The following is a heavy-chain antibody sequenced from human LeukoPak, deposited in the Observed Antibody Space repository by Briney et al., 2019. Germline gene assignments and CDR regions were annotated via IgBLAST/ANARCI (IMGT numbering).Heavy chain of an antibody. Sequence: PSETLSLTCAVYGGSFSGYYWSWIRQPPGKGLEWIGEINHSGSTNYNPSLKSRVTISVDTSKNQFSLKLSSVTAADTAVYYCARGKDYYDSSGYFRPFDYWGQGTLVTVSS. CDR1: GGSFSGYY. CDR2: INHSGST. D-gene: IGHD3-22*01. CDR3: ARGKDYYDSSGYFRPFDY. J-gene: IGHJ4*02. V-gene: IGHV4-34*01.